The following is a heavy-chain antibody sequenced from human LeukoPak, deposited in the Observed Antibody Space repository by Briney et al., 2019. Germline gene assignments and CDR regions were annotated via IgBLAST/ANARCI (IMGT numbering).Heavy chain of an antibody. Sequence: SETLSLTCAVYGGSFSGYYWSWIRQPPGKGLAWIGEINHSGSTNYNPSLKSRVTISVDTSKNQFSLKLSSVTAADTAVYYCASAETTVRGVSGYWGQGTLVTVSS. J-gene: IGHJ4*02. V-gene: IGHV4-34*01. D-gene: IGHD3-10*01. CDR3: ASAETTVRGVSGY. CDR1: GGSFSGYY. CDR2: INHSGST.